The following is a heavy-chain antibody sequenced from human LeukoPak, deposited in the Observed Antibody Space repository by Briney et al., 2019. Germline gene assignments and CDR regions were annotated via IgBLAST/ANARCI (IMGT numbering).Heavy chain of an antibody. CDR2: IYYTGST. CDR3: ARHPPKRTGIAAAGTNY. CDR1: GGSISGSGYY. Sequence: PSETLSLTCTVSGGSISGSGYYWVWIRQPPGKGLEWIATIYYTGSTNYNPSLKSRVTISVDTSKNQFSLKLSSVTAADTAVYYSARHPPKRTGIAAAGTNYWGQGTLVTVSS. V-gene: IGHV4-39*01. J-gene: IGHJ4*02. D-gene: IGHD6-13*01.